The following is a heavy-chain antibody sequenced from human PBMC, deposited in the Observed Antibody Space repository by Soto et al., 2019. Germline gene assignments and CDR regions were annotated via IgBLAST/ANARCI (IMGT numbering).Heavy chain of an antibody. CDR2: INSDGSST. CDR3: ARRHTAARPWYYYYYMDV. Sequence: PWGSLNLSCASSGLTFSSYWMHWFRQAPGKELVWVSRINSDGSSTSYADSVKGRITISRDNAKNTLYLQMNSLRAEDTAVYYFARRHTAARPWYYYYYMDVWGKGTTVTVSS. V-gene: IGHV3-74*01. J-gene: IGHJ6*03. D-gene: IGHD6-6*01. CDR1: GLTFSSYW.